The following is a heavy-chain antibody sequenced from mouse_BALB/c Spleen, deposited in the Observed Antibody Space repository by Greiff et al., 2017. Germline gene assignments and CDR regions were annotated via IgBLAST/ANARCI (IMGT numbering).Heavy chain of an antibody. D-gene: IGHD2-4*01. CDR2: ISYDGSN. V-gene: IGHV3-6*02. Sequence: VQLKESGPGLVKPSQSLSLTCSVTGYSITSGYYWNWIRQFPGNKLEWMGYISYDGSNNYNPSLKNRISITRDTSKNQFFLKLNSVTTEDTATYYCAREVYYDYDDWFAYWGQGTLVTVSA. J-gene: IGHJ3*01. CDR3: AREVYYDYDDWFAY. CDR1: GYSITSGYY.